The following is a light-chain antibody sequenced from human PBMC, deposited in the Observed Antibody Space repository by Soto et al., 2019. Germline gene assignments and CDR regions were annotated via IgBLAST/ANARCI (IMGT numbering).Light chain of an antibody. Sequence: EIVMTQSPATLSVSPGARAPLSCRARQSVSSNLAWYQQKPGQAPRLLIYGASTRATGIPARFSGSGSGTDFTLTISSLEPEDSAVYYCQQGGDWPPITFGQGTRLENK. V-gene: IGKV3-15*01. CDR3: QQGGDWPPIT. CDR2: GAS. J-gene: IGKJ5*01. CDR1: QSVSSN.